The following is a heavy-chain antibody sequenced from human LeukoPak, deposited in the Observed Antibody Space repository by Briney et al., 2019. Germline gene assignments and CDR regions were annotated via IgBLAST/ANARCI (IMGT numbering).Heavy chain of an antibody. CDR1: EYNFTSYW. D-gene: IGHD4-23*01. V-gene: IGHV5-10-1*01. J-gene: IGHJ4*02. CDR3: ARHEGGFLGDKSDY. CDR2: TDLSDSYT. Sequence: GESLKISCKGSEYNFTSYWISWVRQMPGKGLEWMGRTDLSDSYTNYSPSFQGHVTISTDRSITTAYLQWSSLKASDTAMYYCARHEGGFLGDKSDYWGQGTLVTVSS.